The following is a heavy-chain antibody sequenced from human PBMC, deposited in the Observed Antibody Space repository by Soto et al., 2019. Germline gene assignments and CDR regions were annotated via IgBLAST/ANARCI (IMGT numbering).Heavy chain of an antibody. CDR2: LIPIFGTA. V-gene: IGHV1-69*06. D-gene: IGHD2-2*01. CDR1: GGTFSSYA. J-gene: IGHJ6*02. Sequence: SVKVSCQASGGTFSSYAISLVRQAPGQGLEWMGGLIPIFGTANYAQKFQGRVTITAEKSTSTAYMELSSLSSEDTAVYYCTRQPLGYCSSTSCPRSDFYYYGMDVWGQGTTVTVSS. CDR3: TRQPLGYCSSTSCPRSDFYYYGMDV.